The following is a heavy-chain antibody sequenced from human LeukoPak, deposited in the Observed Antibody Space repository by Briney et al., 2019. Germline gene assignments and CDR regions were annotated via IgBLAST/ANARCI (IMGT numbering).Heavy chain of an antibody. D-gene: IGHD1-26*01. Sequence: SDYYWGWIRQPPGKGLEWVSYISSSSSTIYYADSVKGRFTISRDNAKNSLYLQMSSLRAEDTAVYYCASLVGATSIDYWGQGTLVTVPS. CDR3: ASLVGATSIDY. V-gene: IGHV3-11*04. J-gene: IGHJ4*02. CDR1: SDYY. CDR2: ISSSSSTI.